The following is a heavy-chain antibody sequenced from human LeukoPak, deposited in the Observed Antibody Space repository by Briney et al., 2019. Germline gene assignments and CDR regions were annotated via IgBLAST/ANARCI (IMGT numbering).Heavy chain of an antibody. V-gene: IGHV1-18*01. CDR3: ATNYYDYVWGSYRYYFDY. Sequence: ASVTVSCKASGYTFTSYGISWGRQAPGQGLEWMGWISAYNGNTNYAQKLQGRVTMTTDTSTSTAYMELRSLRSDDTAVYYCATNYYDYVWGSYRYYFDYWGQGTLVTVSS. CDR2: ISAYNGNT. J-gene: IGHJ4*02. CDR1: GYTFTSYG. D-gene: IGHD3-16*02.